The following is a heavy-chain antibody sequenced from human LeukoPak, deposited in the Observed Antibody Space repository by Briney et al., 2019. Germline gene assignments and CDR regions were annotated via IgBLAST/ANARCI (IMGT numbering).Heavy chain of an antibody. CDR2: ISYDGSNK. Sequence: GGSLRLSCAASRFTFSSYAMHWVRQAPGKGLEWVSFISYDGSNKSYADSVKGRFTISRDNSKKTLYLQMDSLRAGDTAVYYCATEGAGLDYWGQGTLVTVSS. D-gene: IGHD3-16*01. J-gene: IGHJ4*02. V-gene: IGHV3-30-3*01. CDR1: RFTFSSYA. CDR3: ATEGAGLDY.